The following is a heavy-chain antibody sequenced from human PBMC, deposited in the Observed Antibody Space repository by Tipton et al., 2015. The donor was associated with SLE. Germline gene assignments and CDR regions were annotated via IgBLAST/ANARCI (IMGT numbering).Heavy chain of an antibody. J-gene: IGHJ4*02. Sequence: TLSLTCAVYGGSFSGYYWSWIRQPPGKGLEWIGEINHSGSTNYNPSLKSRVTISVDTSKNQFSLKLSSVTAADTAVYYCARVPQQLDYWGQGTLVTVSS. CDR1: GGSFSGYY. V-gene: IGHV4-34*01. CDR3: ARVPQQLDY. D-gene: IGHD6-13*01. CDR2: INHSGST.